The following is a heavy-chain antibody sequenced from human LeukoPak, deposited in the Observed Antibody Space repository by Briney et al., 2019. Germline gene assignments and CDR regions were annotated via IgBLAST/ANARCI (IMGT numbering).Heavy chain of an antibody. CDR1: GGSISSSSYH. Sequence: SETLSLTCTVSGGSISSSSYHWGWIRQSPGKGLEWIGSIYYSGSAYYNPSLKSRLTISVDTSKNQFSLKLSSVTAADTAVYYCARCISMVRGVIRPPDYWGQGTLVTVSS. CDR2: IYYSGSA. V-gene: IGHV4-39*01. CDR3: ARCISMVRGVIRPPDY. D-gene: IGHD3-10*01. J-gene: IGHJ4*02.